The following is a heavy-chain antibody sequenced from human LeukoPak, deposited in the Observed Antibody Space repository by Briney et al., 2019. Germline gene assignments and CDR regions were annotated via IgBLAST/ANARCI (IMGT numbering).Heavy chain of an antibody. CDR1: GFTFSSSG. Sequence: QPGRSLSLLCAAYGFTFSSSGTHWARQAPGKGLECVAVIWYDGSNKYYADSVKVRFIISRDNSKITLYLQMNSLRAEDTAVYYCARGPYSSSSWYYYGMDVWGKGTTVTVSS. CDR2: IWYDGSNK. D-gene: IGHD6-13*01. J-gene: IGHJ6*04. V-gene: IGHV3-33*01. CDR3: ARGPYSSSSWYYYGMDV.